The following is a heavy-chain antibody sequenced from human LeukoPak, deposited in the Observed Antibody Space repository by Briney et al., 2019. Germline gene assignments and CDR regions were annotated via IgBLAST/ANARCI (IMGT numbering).Heavy chain of an antibody. CDR2: MNPNSGNT. D-gene: IGHD3-10*01. J-gene: IGHJ6*03. Sequence: ASVKVSCKASGGTFSSYAISWVRQATGQGLEWMGWMNPNSGNTGYAQKFQGRVTITRNTSISTAYMELSSLRSEDTAVYYCARVTMVRGVSLAYYYYMDVWGKGTTVTVSS. V-gene: IGHV1-8*03. CDR3: ARVTMVRGVSLAYYYYMDV. CDR1: GGTFSSYA.